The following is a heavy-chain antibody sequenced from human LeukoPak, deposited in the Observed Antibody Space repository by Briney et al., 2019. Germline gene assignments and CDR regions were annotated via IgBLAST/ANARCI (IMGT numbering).Heavy chain of an antibody. J-gene: IGHJ4*02. CDR2: MNPDSGNT. Sequence: ASVKVSCKASGYTFTSSDINWVRQATGLGLEWLGWMNPDSGNTGYAQKFQGRVTMTRNTSITTAYMELSSLRSVDTAVYYCARRWREPVDYWGQGTLVTVSS. CDR1: GYTFTSSD. D-gene: IGHD1-14*01. CDR3: ARRWREPVDY. V-gene: IGHV1-8*01.